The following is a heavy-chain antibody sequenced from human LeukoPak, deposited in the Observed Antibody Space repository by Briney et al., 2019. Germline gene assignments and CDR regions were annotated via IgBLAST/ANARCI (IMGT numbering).Heavy chain of an antibody. CDR3: ARARNWFDP. J-gene: IGHJ5*02. Sequence: SETLSITCNVSDDSINDYYWSWIRQSPGKGLEWIGAIYYTGSTKYTSSLKSRVTISLDTSKSQFSLRLTSVTAADTAVYYCARARNWFDPWGQGMLVTVSS. V-gene: IGHV4-59*01. CDR2: IYYTGST. CDR1: DDSINDYY.